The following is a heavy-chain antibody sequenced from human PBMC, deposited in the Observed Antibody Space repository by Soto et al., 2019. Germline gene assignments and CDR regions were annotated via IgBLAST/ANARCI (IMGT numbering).Heavy chain of an antibody. J-gene: IGHJ4*02. V-gene: IGHV4-30-2*01. CDR2: IYHSGST. Sequence: QVQLQESGSGLVKPSQTLSLTCAVSGGAISRGGYSWSWIRQPPGTGLEWIGYIYHSGSTYYNPSLKSRVTISEDRSKKQFSPTLSSVTAADTAVYYCARLPMVWVQGTLVTVSS. D-gene: IGHD3-10*01. CDR1: GGAISRGGYS. CDR3: ARLPMV.